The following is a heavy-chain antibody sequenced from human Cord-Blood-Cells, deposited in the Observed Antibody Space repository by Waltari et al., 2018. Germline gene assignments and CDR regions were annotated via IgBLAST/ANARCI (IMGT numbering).Heavy chain of an antibody. V-gene: IGHV4-34*01. CDR1: GGSFSGYY. Sequence: QVQLQQWGAGLLKPSETLSLTCAVYGGSFSGYYWSWIRQPPGRGLEWIGEINHSGSTNYNPSLKSRVTISVDTSKNQFSLKLSSVTAADTAVYYCASSPGWLLSHPLDYWGQGTLVTVSS. J-gene: IGHJ4*02. D-gene: IGHD3-3*01. CDR3: ASSPGWLLSHPLDY. CDR2: INHSGST.